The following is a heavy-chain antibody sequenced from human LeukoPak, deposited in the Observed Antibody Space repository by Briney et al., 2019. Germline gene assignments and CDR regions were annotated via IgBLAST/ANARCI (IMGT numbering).Heavy chain of an antibody. CDR1: GGTFSSYA. J-gene: IGHJ3*02. CDR2: IIPIFCTA. Sequence: ASVNVSYKASGGTFSSYAIRWVRQAPGQGLEGMGRIIPIFCTAHYAPKFQGRVTIATNESTSTAYTELSRRRSEDTAVVYLGRDTLHYGGNSWGAFDSWGQGTMVTVSS. D-gene: IGHD4-23*01. V-gene: IGHV1-69*05. CDR3: GRDTLHYGGNSWGAFDS.